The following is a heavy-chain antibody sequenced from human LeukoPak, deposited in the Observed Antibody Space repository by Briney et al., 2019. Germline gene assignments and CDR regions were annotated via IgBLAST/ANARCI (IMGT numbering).Heavy chain of an antibody. CDR1: GFALSSHW. J-gene: IGHJ6*02. CDR3: AKNNGMDV. CDR2: VNRDGSET. Sequence: GGSLRLSCAASGFALSSHWMTWVRQVPGRGPEWVANVNRDGSETYYLDSVKGRFTISKDNAKNSLYLQMNSLRAEDTALYHWAKNNGMDVWGQGPTVIVSS. V-gene: IGHV3-7*03.